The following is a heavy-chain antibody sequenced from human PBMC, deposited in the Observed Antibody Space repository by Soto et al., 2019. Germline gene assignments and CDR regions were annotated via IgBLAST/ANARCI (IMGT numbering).Heavy chain of an antibody. CDR3: ARHVPYGYCRFDY. D-gene: IGHD5-18*01. CDR2: VNAGNDNT. Sequence: QVHLVQSGAEVKKPGASVKVSCKTSGYTFTNNVIHWVRQAPGQRLEWMGWVNAGNDNTKWSREFQGRLTLTKDTSSTTAYMQLTSLTSADTAIYFCARHVPYGYCRFDYWGEGTPVTVSS. CDR1: GYTFTNNV. V-gene: IGHV1-3*01. J-gene: IGHJ4*02.